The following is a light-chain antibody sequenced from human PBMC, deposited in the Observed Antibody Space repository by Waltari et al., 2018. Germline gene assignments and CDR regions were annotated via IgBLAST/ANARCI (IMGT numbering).Light chain of an antibody. CDR3: QSYDSSLSGWV. CDR1: STNSGAASD. CDR2: GNN. Sequence: QSVLTQPPSVAGAPGQRVTIGCTGSSTNSGAASDVHWYQQLPGTAPKLLIYGNNNRPSGVPDRFSASKSGTSASLAITGLQAEDEADYYCQSYDSSLSGWVFGGRTKLTVL. J-gene: IGLJ3*02. V-gene: IGLV1-40*01.